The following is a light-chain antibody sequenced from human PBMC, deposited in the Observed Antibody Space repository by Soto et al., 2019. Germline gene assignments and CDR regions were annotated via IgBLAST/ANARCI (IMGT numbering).Light chain of an antibody. CDR2: EVS. V-gene: IGLV2-8*01. CDR3: SAYAGTNDLGV. CDR1: SSDIGIYDF. Sequence: HSALTQPPSASGSPGQSVTISCTGTSSDIGIYDFVSWYQQHPGKAPKLLIYEVSKRPSGVPDRFSGSKSGNTASLTVSDLQTEDAADYYCSAYAGTNDLGVFGGGTKLTVL. J-gene: IGLJ3*02.